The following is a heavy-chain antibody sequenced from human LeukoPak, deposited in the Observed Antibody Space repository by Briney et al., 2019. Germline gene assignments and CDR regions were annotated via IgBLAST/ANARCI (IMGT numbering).Heavy chain of an antibody. V-gene: IGHV5-51*01. J-gene: IGHJ4*02. D-gene: IGHD3-16*01. CDR3: ARRAQAEMLIVWGLVDY. CDR2: IFPGDSDT. CDR1: GFSFTTYY. Sequence: GESLKISCRGSGFSFTTYYIGWVRQMPGKGLEWMGIIFPGDSDTRYSPSFEGQVTISADKSTNTAYLQWSSLKSSDTAIYYCARRAQAEMLIVWGLVDYWGQGTLVTVSS.